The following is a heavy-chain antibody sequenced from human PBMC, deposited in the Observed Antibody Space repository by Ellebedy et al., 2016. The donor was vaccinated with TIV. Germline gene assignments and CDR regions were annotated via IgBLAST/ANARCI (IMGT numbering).Heavy chain of an antibody. Sequence: AASVKVSCKATGYTFTNYGIHWVRQAPGQRLEWMGWINTGNGDTRYSQRLQGRVTITRDTAASTAYMELSSLKTDDTAVYYCARGLASSGAPCWGQGTLVTVSS. CDR1: GYTFTNYG. D-gene: IGHD2-8*02. J-gene: IGHJ4*02. CDR2: INTGNGDT. V-gene: IGHV1-3*04. CDR3: ARGLASSGAPC.